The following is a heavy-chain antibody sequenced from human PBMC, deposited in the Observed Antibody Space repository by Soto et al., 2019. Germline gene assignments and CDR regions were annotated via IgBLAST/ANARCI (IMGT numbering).Heavy chain of an antibody. CDR1: GGSISSYY. J-gene: IGHJ4*02. Sequence: PSETLSLTCTVSGGSISSYYWSWIRQPPGKGLEWIGYIYYSGSTNYNPSLKSRVTISVDTSKNQFSLKLSSVTAADTAVYYCARGGLQYYDSSGFDYWGQGTLVTVSS. D-gene: IGHD3-22*01. CDR2: IYYSGST. CDR3: ARGGLQYYDSSGFDY. V-gene: IGHV4-59*01.